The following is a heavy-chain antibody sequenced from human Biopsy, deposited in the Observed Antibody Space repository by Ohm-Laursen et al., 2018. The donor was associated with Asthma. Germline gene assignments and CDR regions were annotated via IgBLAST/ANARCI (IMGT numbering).Heavy chain of an antibody. CDR3: VRGSSSWHHGPFHYYYGLDV. V-gene: IGHV4-39*01. D-gene: IGHD6-13*01. Sequence: SQTLSLTCRLSSGSGGYMRSGNYYWGWIRQPPGKGLEWIGSIYYSGTTYYNPSLESRVTVSSYTSKNQFSLKLTSVTAADTAVYYCVRGSSSWHHGPFHYYYGLDVWGQGTTATVSS. J-gene: IGHJ6*02. CDR2: IYYSGTT. CDR1: GGYMRSGNYY.